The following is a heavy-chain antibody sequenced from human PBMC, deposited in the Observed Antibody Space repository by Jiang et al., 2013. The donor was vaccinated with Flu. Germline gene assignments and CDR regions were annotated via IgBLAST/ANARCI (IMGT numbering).Heavy chain of an antibody. J-gene: IGHJ4*02. CDR3: ARSRVHYDFGSFEY. CDR2: IYAGDSNT. CDR1: EYRFTNYW. D-gene: IGHD3-3*01. Sequence: GAEVKKPGESLKISCKDSEYRFTNYWFGWVRQMPGKGLEWMGIIYAGDSNTKYSPSFRGQVTISADTSIRTAYLQWSGLKASDTAMYYCARSRVHYDFGSFEYWGQGTLVTVSS. V-gene: IGHV5-51*03.